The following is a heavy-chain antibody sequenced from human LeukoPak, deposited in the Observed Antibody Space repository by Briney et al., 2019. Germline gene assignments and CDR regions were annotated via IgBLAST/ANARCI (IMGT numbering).Heavy chain of an antibody. D-gene: IGHD5-18*01. CDR1: GFTFSSYA. J-gene: IGHJ4*02. V-gene: IGHV3-30-3*01. Sequence: GGSLRLSCAASGFTFSSYAMHWVRQAPGKGLEWVAVISYDGSNKYYADSVKGRFTISRDNSKNTLYLQMNSLRAEDTAVYYCARDIVGTAMGGYWGQGTLVTVSS. CDR2: ISYDGSNK. CDR3: ARDIVGTAMGGY.